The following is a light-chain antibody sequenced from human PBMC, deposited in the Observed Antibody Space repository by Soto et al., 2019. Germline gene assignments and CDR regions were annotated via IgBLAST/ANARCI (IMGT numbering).Light chain of an antibody. CDR3: HQHYDLPT. V-gene: IGKV4-1*01. J-gene: IGKJ5*01. CDR1: QTVLSSSNNRNY. CDR2: WSS. Sequence: DIVMTQSPDSLAVSLGERATIKCKSSQTVLSSSNNRNYLAWYQQKSGQPPKLLIYWSSTRASGVPDRFTGSGSGTDFTLTISNIQAEDVGIYYCHQHYDLPTFGQGTRLEL.